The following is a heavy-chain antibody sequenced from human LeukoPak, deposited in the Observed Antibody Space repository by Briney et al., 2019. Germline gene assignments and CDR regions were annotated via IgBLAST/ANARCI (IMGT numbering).Heavy chain of an antibody. J-gene: IGHJ6*03. CDR1: GYTFTGHY. CDR2: INPNSGGT. V-gene: IGHV1-2*02. D-gene: IGHD3-10*01. Sequence: ASVKVSCKASGYTFTGHYMHWVRQAPGQGLEWMGWINPNSGGTNYAQKFQGRVTMTRDTSISTAYMELSRLRSDDTAVYYCARAGPEYYYYYMDVWGKGTTVTISS. CDR3: ARAGPEYYYYYMDV.